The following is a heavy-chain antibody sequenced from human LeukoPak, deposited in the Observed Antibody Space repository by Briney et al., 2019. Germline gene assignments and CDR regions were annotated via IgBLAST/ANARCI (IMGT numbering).Heavy chain of an antibody. CDR1: GGSISNADYS. Sequence: SETLSLTCSVSGGSISNADYSWGWIRQAPGKGLEWIGSIFYGGSNHYNPSLKSRAAISVDTSKTQFSLKLTSVTAADAAMYYCARQLPTAAADTRGYFDYWGQGTVVTVSS. CDR2: IFYGGSN. V-gene: IGHV4-39*01. CDR3: ARQLPTAAADTRGYFDY. J-gene: IGHJ4*01. D-gene: IGHD6-25*01.